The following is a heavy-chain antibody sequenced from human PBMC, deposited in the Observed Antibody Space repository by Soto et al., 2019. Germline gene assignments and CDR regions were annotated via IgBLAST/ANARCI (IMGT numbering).Heavy chain of an antibody. D-gene: IGHD6-6*01. Sequence: QITLKESGPTLVKPTQTLTLTCTFSGFSLSTSGVGVGWIRQPPGQALEWLALIYWDDDKRYSPSIKSRLTITKDTSKNQVVLTMNNMDPVDTATYDCAHSLAKFREYSSSAGGVNWFDPWGQGTLVTVSS. CDR3: AHSLAKFREYSSSAGGVNWFDP. J-gene: IGHJ5*02. V-gene: IGHV2-5*02. CDR2: IYWDDDK. CDR1: GFSLSTSGVG.